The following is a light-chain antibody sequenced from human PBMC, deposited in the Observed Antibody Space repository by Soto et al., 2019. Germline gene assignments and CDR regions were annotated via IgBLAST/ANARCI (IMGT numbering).Light chain of an antibody. CDR2: SAS. J-gene: IGKJ2*01. V-gene: IGKV3-15*01. Sequence: IVMTQSPATLSVSPGERVTLSCRASQSVSSNLAWYQQKPGQAPRLLIYSASTRATGIPARFSGSGSGTEFTLAITSLESEDFAVYFCQQYVIWPPTFTFGQGPKLEIK. CDR3: QQYVIWPPTFT. CDR1: QSVSSN.